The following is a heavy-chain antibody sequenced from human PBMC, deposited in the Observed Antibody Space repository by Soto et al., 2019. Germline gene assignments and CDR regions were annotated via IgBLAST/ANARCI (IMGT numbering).Heavy chain of an antibody. V-gene: IGHV4-34*01. CDR1: GGSFSGYY. J-gene: IGHJ6*02. Sequence: QVQLQQWGAGLLKPSETLSLTCAVYGGSFSGYYWSWIRQPPGKGLEWIGEINHSGSTNYNPSLKSRVTISVDTSKNQFSLKLSSVTAADTAVFYCPRGRASYYYYYYGMDVWGQGTTVTVSS. CDR3: PRGRASYYYYYYGMDV. CDR2: INHSGST.